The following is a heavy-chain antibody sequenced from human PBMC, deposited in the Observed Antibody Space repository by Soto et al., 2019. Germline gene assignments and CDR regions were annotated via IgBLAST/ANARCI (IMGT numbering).Heavy chain of an antibody. J-gene: IGHJ5*02. D-gene: IGHD4-17*01. CDR1: GDTFSSYA. CDR2: IIPMLGTP. CDR3: ARGTTSWFDP. V-gene: IGHV1-69*06. Sequence: QVQLVQSGAEVKKPGSSVKVSCKSSGDTFSSYAISWVRQAPGQGLEWMGGIIPMLGTPSYAQKFQDRVTITADKFTSTAYMELSGLRSEDTAVYYCARGTTSWFDPWGQGTLVTVSS.